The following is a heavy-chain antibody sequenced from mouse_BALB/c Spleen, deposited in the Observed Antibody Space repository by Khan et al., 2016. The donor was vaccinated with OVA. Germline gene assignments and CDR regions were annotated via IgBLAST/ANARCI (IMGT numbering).Heavy chain of an antibody. V-gene: IGHV1-4*01. CDR2: INPSNGYT. J-gene: IGHJ3*01. Sequence: QVQLQQSGAELARPGASVKMSCKASGYTFTSYTIHWIKKRPGQGLEWIGYINPSNGYTNYNQKFKDKATLTTDKSSHTAYLQMSSMTSDESAVDTGGRDGAYHRNDGWFAYLGQGTLVTVSA. CDR1: GYTFTSYT. D-gene: IGHD2-14*01. CDR3: GRDGAYHRNDGWFAY.